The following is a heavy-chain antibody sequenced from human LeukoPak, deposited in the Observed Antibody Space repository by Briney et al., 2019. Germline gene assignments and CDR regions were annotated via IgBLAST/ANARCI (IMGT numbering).Heavy chain of an antibody. CDR2: TTFDGRNN. V-gene: IGHV3-30*03. CDR3: ARDFSDVDTVPPA. D-gene: IGHD5-18*01. J-gene: IGHJ1*01. CDR1: GFTIRLIA. Sequence: GRPLRLSCAASGFTIRLIAMLWVRQSPGKAPEWVAVTTFDGRNNYYADSVKGQFTISRDNSTKMLYLQMESLRAEDTAVYYCARDFSDVDTVPPAWGQGTLVIVSS.